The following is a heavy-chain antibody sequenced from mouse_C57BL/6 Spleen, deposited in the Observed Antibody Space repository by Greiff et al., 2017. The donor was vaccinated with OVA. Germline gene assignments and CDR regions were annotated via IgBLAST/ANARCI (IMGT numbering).Heavy chain of an antibody. CDR2: INPNNGGT. D-gene: IGHD2-14*01. CDR3: ARNRGSGYAMDY. V-gene: IGHV1-22*01. Sequence: VHVKQSGPELVKPGASVKMSCKASGYTFTDYNMHWVKQSHGKSLEWIGYINPNNGGTSYNQKFKGKATLTVNKSSSTAYMELRSLTSEDSAVYYCARNRGSGYAMDYWGQGTSVTVSS. J-gene: IGHJ4*01. CDR1: GYTFTDYN.